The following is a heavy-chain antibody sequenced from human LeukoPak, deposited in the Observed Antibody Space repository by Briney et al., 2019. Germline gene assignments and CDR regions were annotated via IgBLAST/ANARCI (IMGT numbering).Heavy chain of an antibody. CDR2: VSYSGST. CDR3: ARENDRYGRIDY. V-gene: IGHV4-59*01. Sequence: SETLSLTCTVSGGSISSYYWSWVRQPPGKGLEWIGYVSYSGSTDYNPSLKSRVIVSIDTSKNQFSLRLSSVTAADTAVYYCARENDRYGRIDYWGQGTQVTVSS. D-gene: IGHD5-18*01. J-gene: IGHJ4*02. CDR1: GGSISSYY.